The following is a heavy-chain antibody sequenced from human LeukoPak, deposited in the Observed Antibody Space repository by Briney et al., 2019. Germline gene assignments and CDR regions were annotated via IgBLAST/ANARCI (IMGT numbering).Heavy chain of an antibody. J-gene: IGHJ4*02. CDR2: ISHSGST. CDR1: DYSISSAYY. Sequence: PSETLSLTCAVSDYSISSAYYWGWIRQPPGKGLEWIGDISHSGSTYYNPSLKSRVTISVDTSKNQFSLKLTSVTAADTAVYYCARHGVSGYDSSGYLGSSFFDSWGQGTLVTVSS. D-gene: IGHD3-22*01. V-gene: IGHV4-38-2*01. CDR3: ARHGVSGYDSSGYLGSSFFDS.